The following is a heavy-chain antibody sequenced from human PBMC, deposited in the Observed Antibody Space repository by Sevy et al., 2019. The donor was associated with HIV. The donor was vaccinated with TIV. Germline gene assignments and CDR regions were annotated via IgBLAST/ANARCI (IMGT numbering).Heavy chain of an antibody. Sequence: GGSLRLSCAASGFTFSSHGMHWVRQAPGKGLEWVAVIWYDGSNKYYADSVKGRFTISRDNSKSTLFLQINSLRAEDTAVYFWARDRDYSNYLPDYWGQGTLVTVSS. CDR1: GFTFSSHG. CDR3: ARDRDYSNYLPDY. CDR2: IWYDGSNK. D-gene: IGHD4-4*01. V-gene: IGHV3-33*01. J-gene: IGHJ4*02.